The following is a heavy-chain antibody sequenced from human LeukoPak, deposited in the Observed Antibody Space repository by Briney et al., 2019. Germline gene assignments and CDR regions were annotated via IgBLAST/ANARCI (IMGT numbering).Heavy chain of an antibody. D-gene: IGHD3-22*01. CDR1: GYTFTGYY. Sequence: ASVKVSCKASGYTFTGYYMHWVRQAPGQGLEGMGWINPNSGGTNYAQKFQGRVTMTRDTSISTAYMELSRLRSDDTAVYYCARDYYDSSGYYTEYYFDYWGQGTLVTVSS. CDR3: ARDYYDSSGYYTEYYFDY. V-gene: IGHV1-2*02. J-gene: IGHJ4*02. CDR2: INPNSGGT.